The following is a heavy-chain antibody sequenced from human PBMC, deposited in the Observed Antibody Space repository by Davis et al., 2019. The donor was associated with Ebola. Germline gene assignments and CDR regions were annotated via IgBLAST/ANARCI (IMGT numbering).Heavy chain of an antibody. CDR3: ARDYGDYNSH. J-gene: IGHJ4*02. V-gene: IGHV4-59*12. Sequence: PSETLSLTCTVSGGSISSYYWSWIRQPPGKGLEWIGYIYYSGSTNYNPSLKSRVTISVDTSKNQFSLKLSSVTAADTAVYYCARDYGDYNSHWGQGTLVTVSS. D-gene: IGHD4-17*01. CDR1: GGSISSYY. CDR2: IYYSGST.